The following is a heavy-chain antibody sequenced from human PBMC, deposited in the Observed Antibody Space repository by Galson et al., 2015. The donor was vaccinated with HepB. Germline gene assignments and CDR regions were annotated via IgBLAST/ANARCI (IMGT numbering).Heavy chain of an antibody. CDR3: ARKGFRSDYTEGYYFDY. D-gene: IGHD4-11*01. J-gene: IGHJ4*02. CDR1: GGSFSGYY. Sequence: ETLSLTCAVYGGSFSGYYWSWIRQPPGKGLEWIGEINHSGSTNYNPSLKSRVTITVDTSKNQFSLKMSSVTAADTAVYYCARKGFRSDYTEGYYFDYWGQGTLVTVSS. CDR2: INHSGST. V-gene: IGHV4-34*01.